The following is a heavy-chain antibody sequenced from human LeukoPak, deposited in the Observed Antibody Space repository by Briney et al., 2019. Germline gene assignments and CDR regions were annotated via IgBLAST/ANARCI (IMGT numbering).Heavy chain of an antibody. J-gene: IGHJ4*02. CDR2: VYYSGST. V-gene: IGHV4-39*01. Sequence: SETLSLTCTVSGGSISSSSYYWGWIRQPPGKGLEWIGSVYYSGSTYYNPSLKSRVTISVDTSKNQFSLRVSSVTAADTAVYYCARNADVTVASVTFEYWGQGTLVTASS. CDR3: ARNADVTVASVTFEY. CDR1: GGSISSSSYY. D-gene: IGHD6-19*01.